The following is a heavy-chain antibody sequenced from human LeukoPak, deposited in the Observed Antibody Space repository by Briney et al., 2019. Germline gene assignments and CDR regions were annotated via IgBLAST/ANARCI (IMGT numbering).Heavy chain of an antibody. CDR1: GFSITTYY. Sequence: SETLSLTCTVSGFSITTYYWSWIRQPPGKGLEWIGYIYSSGSTNYNPSLKSRVTILVDTSKNQFSLKLSSVTAADTAVYYCASKLIWGQGTLVTVSS. V-gene: IGHV4-59*12. J-gene: IGHJ4*02. D-gene: IGHD3-16*01. CDR3: ASKLI. CDR2: IYSSGST.